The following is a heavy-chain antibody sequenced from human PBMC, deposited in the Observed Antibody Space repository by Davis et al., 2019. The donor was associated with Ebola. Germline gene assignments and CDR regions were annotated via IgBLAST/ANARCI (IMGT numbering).Heavy chain of an antibody. CDR1: GFTFSTYS. Sequence: GESLKISCAASGFTFSTYSMSWVRQAPGKGLEWVSAISGSGGSTYYADPVKGRFTISRDNSKKTLYLQMNSLRAEDTAVYYCARSGLSFGVVKYHYGMDAWGKGTTVTVSS. CDR2: ISGSGGST. J-gene: IGHJ6*04. V-gene: IGHV3-23*01. D-gene: IGHD3-3*01. CDR3: ARSGLSFGVVKYHYGMDA.